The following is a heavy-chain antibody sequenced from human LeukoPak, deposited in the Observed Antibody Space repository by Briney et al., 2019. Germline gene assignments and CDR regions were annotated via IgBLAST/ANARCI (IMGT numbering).Heavy chain of an antibody. V-gene: IGHV3-11*04. CDR1: GFTFTDYY. D-gene: IGHD3-16*02. CDR3: ARAVRLSRNWFDP. CDR2: ITNSGTTI. J-gene: IGHJ5*02. Sequence: GSLRLSCAASGFTFTDYYMSWIRQAPGKGLEWVSYITNSGTTIYYADSVKGRFTISRDNAKNSLYLQMNSLRAEDTAVYYCARAVRLSRNWFDPWGQGTLVTVSS.